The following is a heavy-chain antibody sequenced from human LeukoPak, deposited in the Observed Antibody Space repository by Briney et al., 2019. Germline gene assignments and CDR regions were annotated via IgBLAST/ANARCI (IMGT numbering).Heavy chain of an antibody. Sequence: GGSLRLSCAASGFTFSTYSMSWVRQAPGKGLVWVSRIKSDVSGTDYADSVKGRFTISRDNAKNTLYLQMNSLRAEDTAVYYCAFGPETYYYDSSGSQTFDYWGQGTLVSLSS. CDR2: IKSDVSGT. J-gene: IGHJ4*02. D-gene: IGHD3-22*01. CDR3: AFGPETYYYDSSGSQTFDY. V-gene: IGHV3-74*01. CDR1: GFTFSTYS.